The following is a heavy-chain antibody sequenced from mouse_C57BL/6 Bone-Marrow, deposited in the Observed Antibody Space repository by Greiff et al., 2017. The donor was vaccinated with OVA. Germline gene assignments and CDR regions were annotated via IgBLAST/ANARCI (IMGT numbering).Heavy chain of an antibody. Sequence: QVQLQQPGAELVMPGASVKLSCKASGYTFTSYWMHWVKQRPGQGLEWIGEIDPSDSYTNYNQKFKGKSTLTVDKSFSTAYMQLSSLTSEDSAVYYCAREGYYASFAYWGQGTLVTVSA. J-gene: IGHJ3*01. D-gene: IGHD1-1*01. CDR3: AREGYYASFAY. V-gene: IGHV1-69*01. CDR1: GYTFTSYW. CDR2: IDPSDSYT.